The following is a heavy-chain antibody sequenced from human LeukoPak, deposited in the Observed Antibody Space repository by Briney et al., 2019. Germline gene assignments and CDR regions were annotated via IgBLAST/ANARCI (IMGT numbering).Heavy chain of an antibody. CDR3: ARAPWYSSSWYGFDY. J-gene: IGHJ4*02. D-gene: IGHD6-13*01. CDR1: GGSSSGYY. Sequence: SETLSLTCAVYGGSSSGYYWSWIRQPPGKGLEWIGEINHSGSTNYNASLKSRVTISVDTSKNQFSLKLRSVTAADTAVYYCARAPWYSSSWYGFDYWGQGTLVTVSS. V-gene: IGHV4-34*01. CDR2: INHSGST.